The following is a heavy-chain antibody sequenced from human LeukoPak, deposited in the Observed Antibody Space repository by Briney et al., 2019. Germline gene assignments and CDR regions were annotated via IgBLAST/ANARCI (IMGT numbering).Heavy chain of an antibody. CDR1: GHSISSGYY. D-gene: IGHD2-15*01. J-gene: IGHJ5*01. Sequence: KTSETLSLTCSVSGHSISSGYYWGWIRHPPGKGLQWIGNIYHSGTSYSNPSLKSRLTMSVDTSKNQFSLKLSSVTAADTAVYYCARDSGGSRYDDWFDPWGQGTLVTVSS. V-gene: IGHV4-38-2*02. CDR2: IYHSGTS. CDR3: ARDSGGSRYDDWFDP.